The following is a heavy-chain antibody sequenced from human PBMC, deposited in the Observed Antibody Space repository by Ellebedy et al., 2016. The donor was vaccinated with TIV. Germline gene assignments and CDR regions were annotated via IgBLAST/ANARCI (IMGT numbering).Heavy chain of an antibody. CDR2: IYTDDSA. J-gene: IGHJ5*02. D-gene: IGHD6-13*01. CDR3: ARDTRFIDQQHNWFDP. Sequence: GGSLRLSCAASKFTVSYNYMNWVRQAPGKGPEWVSGIYTDDSADYADSVKGRFTISRDNSKNTLYLQMNSLRTEDTAVYYCARDTRFIDQQHNWFDPWGQGTLVTVSS. V-gene: IGHV3-66*01. CDR1: KFTVSYNY.